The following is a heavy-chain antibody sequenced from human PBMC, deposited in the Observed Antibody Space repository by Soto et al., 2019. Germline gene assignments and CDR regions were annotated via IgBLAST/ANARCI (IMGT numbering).Heavy chain of an antibody. V-gene: IGHV1-3*01. D-gene: IGHD4-4*01. CDR3: ARELQGLYDFDC. CDR1: ESTFTSYV. CDR2: INACNGNT. Sequence: QVQVVQSGAEVKKPGASVRVSCKASESTFTSYVMHWVRQAPGQSLEWMGWINACNGNTKYSQKFQDRVTITRDTSASTAYMDLSRLRSEDTAVYYGARELQGLYDFDCWGQVALVTDSS. J-gene: IGHJ4*02.